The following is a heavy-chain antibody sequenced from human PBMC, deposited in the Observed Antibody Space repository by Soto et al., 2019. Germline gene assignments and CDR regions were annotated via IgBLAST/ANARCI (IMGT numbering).Heavy chain of an antibody. D-gene: IGHD6-6*01. Sequence: GGSLRLSCSASGFTFSSYAMHWVRQAPGKGLEYVSAISSNGGSTYYADSVKGRFTISRDNSKNTLYLQMSSLGAEDTAVYYCVKDPAGAALDYWGQGTLVTVSS. CDR2: ISSNGGST. CDR1: GFTFSSYA. CDR3: VKDPAGAALDY. V-gene: IGHV3-64D*06. J-gene: IGHJ4*02.